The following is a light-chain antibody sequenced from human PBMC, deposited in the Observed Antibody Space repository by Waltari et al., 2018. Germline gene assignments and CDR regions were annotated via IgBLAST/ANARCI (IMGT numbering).Light chain of an antibody. CDR2: EVS. J-gene: IGLJ1*01. V-gene: IGLV2-23*02. CDR3: CSYAGHSTYV. CDR1: SSDVGNYNL. Sequence: QSALTQPASVSGSPGQSITISCTGTSSDVGNYNLVSWYQQHPGKAPKLMIYEVSQRPSGVSNRSSGSKSGNTASLTISGLQPEDETDYYCCSYAGHSTYVFGTGTKVTVL.